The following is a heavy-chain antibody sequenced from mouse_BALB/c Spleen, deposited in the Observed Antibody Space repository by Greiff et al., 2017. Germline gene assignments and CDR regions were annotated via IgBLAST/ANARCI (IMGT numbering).Heavy chain of an antibody. Sequence: LQESGAELVKPGASVKLSCKASGYTFTEYIIHWVKQRSGQGLEWIGWFYPGSGSIKYNEKFKDKATLTADKSSSTVYMELSRLTSEDSAVYFCARHEDRTYSNYEFAYWGQGTLVTVSA. CDR3: ARHEDRTYSNYEFAY. CDR1: GYTFTEYI. J-gene: IGHJ3*01. D-gene: IGHD2-5*01. CDR2: FYPGSGSI. V-gene: IGHV1-62-2*01.